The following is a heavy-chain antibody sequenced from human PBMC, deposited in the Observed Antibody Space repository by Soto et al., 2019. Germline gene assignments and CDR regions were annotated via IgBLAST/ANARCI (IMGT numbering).Heavy chain of an antibody. CDR3: ARDPKTSGGQNWAFNYFDS. CDR1: GFSFSISP. V-gene: IGHV3-30-3*01. Sequence: QVQLVESGGGVVQPGRSLRLSCAASGFSFSISPMHWVRQAPGKGPEWVELISYDGTNKFYADSVKGRFTISRDNSKSTLYLQVDSLRPEDAAVYYCARDPKTSGGQNWAFNYFDSWGQGTLVTVSS. J-gene: IGHJ4*02. D-gene: IGHD7-27*01. CDR2: ISYDGTNK.